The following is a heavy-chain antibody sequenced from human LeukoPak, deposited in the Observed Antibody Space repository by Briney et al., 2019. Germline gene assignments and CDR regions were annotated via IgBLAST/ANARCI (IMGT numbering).Heavy chain of an antibody. D-gene: IGHD6-13*01. J-gene: IGHJ4*02. V-gene: IGHV3-43*02. CDR1: GFPFDDYA. Sequence: GGSLRLSCAASGFPFDDYAMYWVRQAPGKGLEWVSLISGDGDSTYYADSVKGRFTISRDNSKNSLYLQMNSLKTEDTAFYYCAKDQSSGTAVDYWGQGTLVTVSS. CDR3: AKDQSSGTAVDY. CDR2: ISGDGDST.